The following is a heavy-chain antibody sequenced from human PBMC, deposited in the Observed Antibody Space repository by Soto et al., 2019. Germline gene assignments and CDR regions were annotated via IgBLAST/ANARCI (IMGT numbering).Heavy chain of an antibody. J-gene: IGHJ6*02. CDR3: AADTLVVPAPIYYYYGMDV. V-gene: IGHV1-58*01. CDR1: GFTFTSSA. CDR2: IVVGSGNT. D-gene: IGHD2-2*01. Sequence: GASVKVSCKASGFTFTSSAVQWVRQARGQRLEWIGWIVVGSGNTNYAQKFQERVTITRDMSTSTAYMGLSSLRSEDTAVYYCAADTLVVPAPIYYYYGMDVWGQGTTVTV.